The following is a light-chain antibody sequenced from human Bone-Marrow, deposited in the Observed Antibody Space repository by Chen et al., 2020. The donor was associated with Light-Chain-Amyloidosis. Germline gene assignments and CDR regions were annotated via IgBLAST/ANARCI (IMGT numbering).Light chain of an antibody. J-gene: IGLJ3*02. CDR1: NIGSTS. V-gene: IGLV3-21*02. Sequence: SYVLTQPSSLSVAPGQTAMIACGGNNIGSTSVHWYQQTPGQAPLLVVYDDSDRPSGIPERLSGSNSGNTATLTISRVEAGDEADYYCQVWDRSSDRPVFGGGTKLTVL. CDR2: DDS. CDR3: QVWDRSSDRPV.